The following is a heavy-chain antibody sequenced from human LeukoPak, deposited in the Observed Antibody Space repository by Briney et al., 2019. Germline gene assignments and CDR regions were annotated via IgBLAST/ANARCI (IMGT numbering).Heavy chain of an antibody. CDR2: ILSKADGGTT. V-gene: IGHV3-15*01. D-gene: IGHD2/OR15-2a*01. CDR1: GFTFSKAW. Sequence: GGSLRLSCAASGFTFSKAWMSWVRQAPGKGLEWVGRILSKADGGTTDYAAPVKGRFTISRDDSNNTLYLQMNGLKTEDTAVYYCSTSGTGTTRFVDYWGQGTLVTVSS. J-gene: IGHJ4*02. CDR3: STSGTGTTRFVDY.